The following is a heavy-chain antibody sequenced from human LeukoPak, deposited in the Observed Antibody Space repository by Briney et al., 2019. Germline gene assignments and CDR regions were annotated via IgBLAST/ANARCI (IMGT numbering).Heavy chain of an antibody. CDR3: ASQVATTP. CDR2: INSDGSST. D-gene: IGHD5-24*01. Sequence: GGSLRLSCAASGSTFSSYWMHWVRQAPEKGLVWVSRINSDGSSTSYADSVKGRFTISRDNAKNTLYLQMNSLRAEDTAVYYCASQVATTPWGRGTLVTVSS. J-gene: IGHJ5*02. CDR1: GSTFSSYW. V-gene: IGHV3-74*01.